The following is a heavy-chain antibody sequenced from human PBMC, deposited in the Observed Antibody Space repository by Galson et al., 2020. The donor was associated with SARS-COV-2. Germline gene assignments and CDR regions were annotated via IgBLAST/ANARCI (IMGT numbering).Heavy chain of an antibody. CDR2: IYYSGST. Sequence: SETLSLTCTVSGGSISSYYWSWFRQPPGKGLEWIGYIYYSGSTYYNPSLKSRVTISVDTSKNQFSLKLSSVTAADTAVYYCARAFEAYGMDVWGQGTTVTVSS. CDR3: ARAFEAYGMDV. V-gene: IGHV4-59*06. CDR1: GGSISSYY. J-gene: IGHJ6*02.